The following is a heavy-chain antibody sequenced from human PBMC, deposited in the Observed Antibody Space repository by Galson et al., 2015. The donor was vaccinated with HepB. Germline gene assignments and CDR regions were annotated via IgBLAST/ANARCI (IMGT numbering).Heavy chain of an antibody. V-gene: IGHV1-3*01. J-gene: IGHJ4*02. CDR3: ARDNTSGSFFDF. Sequence: SCKASGYSFISYTMHWARQTPGQRPEWMGWINAATGNTKYSQRFQGRITITRDTSASTVYMEVTSLRSEDTAIYHCARDNTSGSFFDFWGQGTLVTVSS. CDR2: INAATGNT. CDR1: GYSFISYT. D-gene: IGHD6-19*01.